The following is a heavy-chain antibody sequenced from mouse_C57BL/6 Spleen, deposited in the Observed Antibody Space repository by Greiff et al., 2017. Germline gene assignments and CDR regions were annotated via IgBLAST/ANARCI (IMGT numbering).Heavy chain of an antibody. V-gene: IGHV3-1*01. D-gene: IGHD2-1*01. CDR1: GYSITSGYD. CDR2: ISYSGST. Sequence: EVKLLESGPGMVKPSQSLSLTCTVTGYSITSGYDWHWIRHFPGNKLEWMGYISYSGSTNYNPSLKSRISITHDTSKNHFFLKLNSVTTEDTATYYCARGGVYGNPDYWGQGTTLTVSS. J-gene: IGHJ2*01. CDR3: ARGGVYGNPDY.